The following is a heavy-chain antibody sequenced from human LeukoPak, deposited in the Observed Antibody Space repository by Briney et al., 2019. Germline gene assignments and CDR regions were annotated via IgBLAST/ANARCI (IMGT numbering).Heavy chain of an antibody. CDR1: GGTFSSYA. V-gene: IGHV3-23*01. J-gene: IGHJ4*02. D-gene: IGHD5-24*01. CDR3: AKDAEMATTYSY. Sequence: ASVKVSCKASGGTFSSYAISWVRQAPGKGLEWVSAISGSGGSTYYADSVKGRFTISRDNSKNTLYLQMNSLRAEDTAVYYCAKDAEMATTYSYWGQGTLVTVSS. CDR2: ISGSGGST.